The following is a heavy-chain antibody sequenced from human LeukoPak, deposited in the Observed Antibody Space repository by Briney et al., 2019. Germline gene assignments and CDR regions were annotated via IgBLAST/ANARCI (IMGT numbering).Heavy chain of an antibody. CDR1: GYTFTSYG. J-gene: IGHJ3*02. CDR2: ISAYNGNT. D-gene: IGHD1-26*01. Sequence: ASVKVSCKASGYTFTSYGISWVRQAPGQGLEWRGWISAYNGNTNYAQKLQGRVTMTTDTSTSTAYMELRSLRSDDTAVYYCATAGVGATLKDAFDIWGQGTMVTVSS. CDR3: ATAGVGATLKDAFDI. V-gene: IGHV1-18*01.